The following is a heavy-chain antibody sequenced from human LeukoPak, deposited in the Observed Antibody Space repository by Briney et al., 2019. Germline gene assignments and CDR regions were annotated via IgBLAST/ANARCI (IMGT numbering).Heavy chain of an antibody. J-gene: IGHJ4*02. V-gene: IGHV4-61*01. CDR1: GGSISTSNYC. CDR2: IYYSGST. CDR3: ARVSRGNSVGGDY. D-gene: IGHD4-23*01. Sequence: SETLSLTCTVSGGSISTSNYCWSWIRQPPGKGLEWIGYIYYSGSTNYNPSLKSRVTISVDTSKNQFSLKLSSVTAADTAMYYCARVSRGNSVGGDYWGQGTLVTVSS.